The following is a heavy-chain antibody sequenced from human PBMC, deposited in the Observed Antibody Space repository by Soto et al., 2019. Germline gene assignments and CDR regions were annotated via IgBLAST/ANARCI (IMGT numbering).Heavy chain of an antibody. J-gene: IGHJ4*02. D-gene: IGHD6-13*01. CDR3: ARLQAGPFDY. CDR1: GGSISSYY. V-gene: IGHV4-59*08. Sequence: SETLSLTCTVSGGSISSYYWSWIRQPPGKGLEWIGYIYYSGSTNYNPSLKSRVTISVDTSKNQFSLKLSSVTAADTAVYYCARLQAGPFDYWGQGTLVTVSS. CDR2: IYYSGST.